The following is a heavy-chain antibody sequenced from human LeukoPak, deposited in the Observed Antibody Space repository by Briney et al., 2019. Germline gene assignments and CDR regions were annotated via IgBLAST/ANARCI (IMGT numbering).Heavy chain of an antibody. CDR2: TYSGGNT. CDR3: ARDHWNYHAFDC. CDR1: GFTVTTNY. V-gene: IGHV3-53*01. D-gene: IGHD1-7*01. J-gene: IGHJ4*02. Sequence: GGSLRLSCAASGFTVTTNYMSWVRQAPGKGLEWVSITYSGGNTNSADSGKGRFTISRDNSKNTLYLQMNSLRVEDTAVYYCARDHWNYHAFDCWGQGTLVTVSS.